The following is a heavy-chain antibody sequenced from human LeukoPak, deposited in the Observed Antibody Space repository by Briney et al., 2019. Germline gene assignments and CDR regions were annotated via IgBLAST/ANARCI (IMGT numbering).Heavy chain of an antibody. D-gene: IGHD3-3*01. Sequence: SETLSLTCTVSGYSTSSGYYWGWIRQPPGKGLEWIGSIYYSGSTYYNPSLKSRVTISVDTSKNQFSLKLSSVTAADTAVYYCARTYYDFWSGYYEEDWFDPWGQGTLVTVSS. CDR1: GYSTSSGYY. CDR2: IYYSGST. V-gene: IGHV4-38-2*02. CDR3: ARTYYDFWSGYYEEDWFDP. J-gene: IGHJ5*02.